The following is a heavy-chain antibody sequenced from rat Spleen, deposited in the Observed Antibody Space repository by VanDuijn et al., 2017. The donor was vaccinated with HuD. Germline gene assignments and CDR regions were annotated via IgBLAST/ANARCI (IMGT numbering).Heavy chain of an antibody. CDR2: IWSGGST. V-gene: IGHV2-15*01. J-gene: IGHJ2*01. CDR3: TRETTGVTPLIDY. CDR1: GFSLTSNS. Sequence: QVQLKESGPGLVQPSQTLSLTCTVSGFSLTSNSVSWVRQPPGKGLEWMGAIWSGGSTDYNSALTSRLSIRRDTSKSQVFLKMTSLQTDDTGTYYCTRETTGVTPLIDYWGQGVMVTVSS. D-gene: IGHD1-4*01.